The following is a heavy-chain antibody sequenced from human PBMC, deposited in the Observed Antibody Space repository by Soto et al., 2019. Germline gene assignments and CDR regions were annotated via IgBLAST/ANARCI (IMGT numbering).Heavy chain of an antibody. CDR1: GFTFSNFG. Sequence: GGSLRLSCAASGFTFSNFGMSWVRQAPGKGLEWVSGISGSGGSTYYADSVKGRFTISRDNSKNTLYLQMNSLRAEDTAVYYCATGLGSSESFDYWRQGLLVTVP. CDR2: ISGSGGST. V-gene: IGHV3-23*01. CDR3: ATGLGSSESFDY. J-gene: IGHJ4*02.